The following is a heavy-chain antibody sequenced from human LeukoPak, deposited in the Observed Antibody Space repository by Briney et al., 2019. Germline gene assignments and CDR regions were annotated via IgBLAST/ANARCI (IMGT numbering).Heavy chain of an antibody. V-gene: IGHV4-39*07. D-gene: IGHD6-13*01. Sequence: SETLSLTCTVSGGSISSSSYDGGWIRQPPGKGLEWIGSIYYSGRTYYNPSRKSRVTKSVDTSKNQFSLKLSSVTAADTAVYYCARDRRWIAGGGTWFDPWGQGTLVTVSS. CDR3: ARDRRWIAGGGTWFDP. CDR1: GGSISSSSYD. CDR2: IYYSGRT. J-gene: IGHJ5*02.